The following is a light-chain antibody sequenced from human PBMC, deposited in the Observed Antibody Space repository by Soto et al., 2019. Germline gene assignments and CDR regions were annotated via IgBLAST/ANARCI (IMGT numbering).Light chain of an antibody. CDR3: QHYNSYSEA. V-gene: IGKV1-5*03. Sequence: DIQMTQSPSTLSASIGDRVTITCRANQSISVWLAWYQQKPGKAPKVLIYKASRLESGVPSRFSGSGSGTEFTLTISSLQPVDFATYYCQHYNSYSEAFGQGTKVDIK. CDR2: KAS. J-gene: IGKJ1*01. CDR1: QSISVW.